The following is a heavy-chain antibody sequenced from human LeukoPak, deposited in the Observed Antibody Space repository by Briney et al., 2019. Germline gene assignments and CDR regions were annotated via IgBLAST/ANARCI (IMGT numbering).Heavy chain of an antibody. J-gene: IGHJ4*02. CDR2: IYYSGST. CDR1: GGSISSYY. CDR3: ARGSDYYDSSGYYWAY. D-gene: IGHD3-22*01. Sequence: SETLSLTCTVSGGSISSYYWSWIRQPPGKGLEWIGYIYYSGSTNYNPSFKSRVTISVDTSKNQFSLKLSSVTAADTAVYYCARGSDYYDSSGYYWAYWGQGTLVTVSS. V-gene: IGHV4-59*01.